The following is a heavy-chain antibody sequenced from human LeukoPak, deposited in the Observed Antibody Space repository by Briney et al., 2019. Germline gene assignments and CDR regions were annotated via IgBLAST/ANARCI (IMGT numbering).Heavy chain of an antibody. J-gene: IGHJ3*02. CDR1: GGSISNYY. CDR3: ARCRYSSPYRHSFDI. V-gene: IGHV4-59*01. Sequence: SETLSLTCIVSGGSISNYYWSWIRQPPGKGLEWIGYIYNTGSTDYNPSLKSRVTISVDTSKNQFSLILSTLTAADTAVYYCARCRYSSPYRHSFDIWGHGAMVTVSS. CDR2: IYNTGST. D-gene: IGHD1-26*01.